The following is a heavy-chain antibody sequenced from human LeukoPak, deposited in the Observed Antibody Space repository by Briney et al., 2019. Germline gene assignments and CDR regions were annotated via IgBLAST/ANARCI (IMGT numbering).Heavy chain of an antibody. V-gene: IGHV3-7*01. CDR2: IKQDGSEK. J-gene: IGHJ4*02. D-gene: IGHD6-6*01. CDR3: ARDSQGVYSSSWFFDY. CDR1: GFTFSSYW. Sequence: GGSLRLSCAASGFTFSSYWMSWVRQAPGKGLEWVANIKQDGSEKYYVDSVKGRFTISRDNAKNSLYLQMNSLRAEDTAVYYCARDSQGVYSSSWFFDYWAREPWSPSPQ.